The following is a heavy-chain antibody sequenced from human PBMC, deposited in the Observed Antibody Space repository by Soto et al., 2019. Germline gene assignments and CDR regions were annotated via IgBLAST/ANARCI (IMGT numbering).Heavy chain of an antibody. D-gene: IGHD2-15*01. CDR2: IVVGSGDT. Sequence: GASVKVSCKASGFTFTSSAVQWVRQARGQRLEWIGWIVVGSGDTKYAQNFQERVTITRDMSTSTAYMELSSLRSEDTAVYYCARGSCSGGSCYAPIFWFDPWGQGTLVTVSS. J-gene: IGHJ5*02. CDR1: GFTFTSSA. CDR3: ARGSCSGGSCYAPIFWFDP. V-gene: IGHV1-58*01.